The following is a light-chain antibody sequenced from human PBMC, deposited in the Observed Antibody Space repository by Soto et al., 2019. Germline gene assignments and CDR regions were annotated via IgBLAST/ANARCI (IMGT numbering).Light chain of an antibody. Sequence: QSVLTQPASVSGSPGQSITISCTGTSSDVGGYNYVSWYQQHPGKAPKLMIYEVSNRPSGVSNRFSGSKSGNTASLTISGLQAPEEADYYCSSYTSSRTHYVFGTGTKVTV. CDR3: SSYTSSRTHYV. V-gene: IGLV2-14*01. CDR1: SSDVGGYNY. J-gene: IGLJ1*01. CDR2: EVS.